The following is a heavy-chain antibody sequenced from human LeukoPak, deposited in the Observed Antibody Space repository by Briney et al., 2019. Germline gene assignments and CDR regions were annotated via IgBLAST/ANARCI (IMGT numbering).Heavy chain of an antibody. D-gene: IGHD1/OR15-1a*01. CDR1: GFIFSNYW. J-gene: IGHJ6*04. Sequence: GGSLRLSCAASGFIFSNYWMSWVRQAPGKGLEWVANIRPDGSEEYYVDSLKGRFTISRDNARNSLYLQVNSLRAEDTAVYSCARFGITATLDVWGKGTTITVSS. CDR2: IRPDGSEE. CDR3: ARFGITATLDV. V-gene: IGHV3-7*01.